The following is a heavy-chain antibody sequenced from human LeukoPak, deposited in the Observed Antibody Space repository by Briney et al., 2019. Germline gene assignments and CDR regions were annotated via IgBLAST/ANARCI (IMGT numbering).Heavy chain of an antibody. CDR3: AKATTDSSVGSPIGDY. J-gene: IGHJ4*02. Sequence: GRSLRLSCAASGFTFDDYAMHWVRQAPGKGLECVSGISWNSGSIGYADSVKGRFTISRDNAKNSLYLQMNSLRAEDTALYYCAKATTDSSVGSPIGDYWGQGTLVTVSS. CDR1: GFTFDDYA. CDR2: ISWNSGSI. D-gene: IGHD3-22*01. V-gene: IGHV3-9*01.